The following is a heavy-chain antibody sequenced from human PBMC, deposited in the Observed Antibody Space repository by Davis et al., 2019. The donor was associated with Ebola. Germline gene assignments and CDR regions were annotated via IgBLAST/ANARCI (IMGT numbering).Heavy chain of an antibody. V-gene: IGHV1-69*04. Sequence: SVTVSCKTSWGTFTNYAVNWVRQAPGQGLAWMGRIIPVVDTKDYAQKFQGRVTLTADKATNTAYMELSGLRFDDTAVYYCARGKWFDPWGQGTLVSVTS. CDR3: ARGKWFDP. CDR1: WGTFTNYA. CDR2: IIPVVDTK. J-gene: IGHJ5*02.